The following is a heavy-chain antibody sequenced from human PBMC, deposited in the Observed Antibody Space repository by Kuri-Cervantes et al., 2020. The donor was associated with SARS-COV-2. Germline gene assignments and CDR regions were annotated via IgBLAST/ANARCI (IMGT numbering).Heavy chain of an antibody. CDR2: ISYDGSNK. V-gene: IGHV3-30-3*01. Sequence: GESLKISCAASGFTFSSYAMHWVRQAPGKGLEWVAVISYDGSNKYYADSVKGRFTISRDNSKNTLYLQMNSLRAEDTAVYYCAREGPLTGTTEEFDYWGQGTLVTVSS. J-gene: IGHJ4*02. D-gene: IGHD1-7*01. CDR1: GFTFSSYA. CDR3: AREGPLTGTTEEFDY.